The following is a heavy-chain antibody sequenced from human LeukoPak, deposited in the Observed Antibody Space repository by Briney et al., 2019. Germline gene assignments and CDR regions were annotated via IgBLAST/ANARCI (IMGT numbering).Heavy chain of an antibody. CDR1: GFTFSSYA. CDR2: ISYDGSNK. V-gene: IGHV3-30-3*01. CDR3: ARDHYGSGDARRFDY. D-gene: IGHD3-10*01. Sequence: PGESLKISCAASGFTFSSYAMHWVRQAPGKGLEWVAVISYDGSNKYYADSVKGRFTISRDNSKNTLYLQMNSLRAEDTAVYYCARDHYGSGDARRFDYWGQGTLVTVSS. J-gene: IGHJ4*02.